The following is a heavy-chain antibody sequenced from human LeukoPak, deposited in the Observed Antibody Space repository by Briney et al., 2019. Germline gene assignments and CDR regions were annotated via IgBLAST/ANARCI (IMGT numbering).Heavy chain of an antibody. CDR2: ISWNSGYI. D-gene: IGHD6-19*01. V-gene: IGHV3-9*01. CDR1: GFTFHDYA. Sequence: PGGSLRLSCAASGFTFHDYAMHWVRQAPGKGLEWVSGISWNSGYIDYADSVKGRFTISRDNAKNSPYLQMNSLRAGDTALYYCAKDLSYSSGRTSIDYWGQGTLVTVSS. J-gene: IGHJ4*02. CDR3: AKDLSYSSGRTSIDY.